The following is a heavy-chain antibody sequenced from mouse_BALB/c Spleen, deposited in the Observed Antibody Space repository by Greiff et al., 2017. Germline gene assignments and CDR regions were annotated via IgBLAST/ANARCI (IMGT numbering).Heavy chain of an antibody. CDR2: INPSSGYT. Sequence: QVQLKQSGAELARPGASVKMSCKASGYTFTSYTMHWVKQRPGQGLEWIGYINPSSGYTNYNQKFKDKATLTADKSSSTAYMQLCSLTSEDSAVYYCARCDYYDYDGFAYWGQGTLVTVSA. CDR3: ARCDYYDYDGFAY. CDR1: GYTFTSYT. J-gene: IGHJ3*01. V-gene: IGHV1-4*01. D-gene: IGHD2-4*01.